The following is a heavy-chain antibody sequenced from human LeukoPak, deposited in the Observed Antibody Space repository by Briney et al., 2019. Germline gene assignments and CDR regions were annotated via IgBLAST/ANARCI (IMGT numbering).Heavy chain of an antibody. Sequence: ETLSLTCTVSGYSISSGYYWGWIRQPPGKGLEWVANIKQDGSEKYYVDSVKGRFTISRDNAKNSLYLQMNSLRAEDTAVYYCARDKGSGSTRYKYWGQGTLVTVSS. V-gene: IGHV3-7*01. CDR3: ARDKGSGSTRYKY. D-gene: IGHD3-10*01. CDR2: IKQDGSEK. J-gene: IGHJ4*02. CDR1: GYSISSGYY.